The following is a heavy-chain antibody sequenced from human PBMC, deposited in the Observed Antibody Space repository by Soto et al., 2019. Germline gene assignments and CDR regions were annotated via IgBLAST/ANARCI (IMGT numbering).Heavy chain of an antibody. CDR2: ISSSSSTI. D-gene: IGHD3-9*01. CDR1: GFTFSSYS. J-gene: IGHJ3*02. Sequence: EVQLVESGGGLVQPGGSLRLSCAASGFTFSSYSMNWVRQAPGKGLEWVSYISSSSSTIYYADSVKGRFTISRDNAKNSLYLKMNSLRAEDTAVYYCATDILTGYDAFDIWGQGTMVTVSS. CDR3: ATDILTGYDAFDI. V-gene: IGHV3-48*01.